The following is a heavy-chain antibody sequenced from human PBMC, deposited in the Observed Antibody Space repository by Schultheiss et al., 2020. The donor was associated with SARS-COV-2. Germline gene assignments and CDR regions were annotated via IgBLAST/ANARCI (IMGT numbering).Heavy chain of an antibody. CDR3: ARGGPERAYYYYYYMDV. CDR1: GGSFSGYY. CDR2: IYYSGST. V-gene: IGHV4-59*12. Sequence: SETLSLTCAVYGGSFSGYYWSWIRQPPGKGLEWIGYIYYSGSTNYNPSLKSRVTISVDTSKNQFSLKLSSVTAADTAVYYCARGGPERAYYYYYYMDVLGKGTTVTVSS. J-gene: IGHJ6*03. D-gene: IGHD1-14*01.